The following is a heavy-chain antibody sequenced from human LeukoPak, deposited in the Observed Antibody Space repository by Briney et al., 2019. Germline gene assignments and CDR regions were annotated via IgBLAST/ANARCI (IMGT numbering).Heavy chain of an antibody. CDR1: GYTFTSYA. J-gene: IGHJ3*02. Sequence: ASVKVSCKASGYTFTSYAISWVRQAPGQGLEWMGWISADNGNTDYAQRFQGRVTMTRDTSISTAYMELSRLRSDDTAVYYCASVTGLVAFDIWGQGTMVTVSS. V-gene: IGHV1-18*01. D-gene: IGHD1-1*01. CDR3: ASVTGLVAFDI. CDR2: ISADNGNT.